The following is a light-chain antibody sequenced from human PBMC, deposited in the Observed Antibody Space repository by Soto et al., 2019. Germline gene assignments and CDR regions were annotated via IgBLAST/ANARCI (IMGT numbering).Light chain of an antibody. CDR1: QTISNW. J-gene: IGKJ2*01. CDR3: QQYISYSYT. Sequence: DIQMTQSPSTLSASVGDRVTITCRASQTISNWLDWYQQKPGKAPKLLIYDASSLHSGVPSRFSGSGSGTEFTLTISSQQPDDFATYYCQQYISYSYTCGQGTKLEI. CDR2: DAS. V-gene: IGKV1-5*01.